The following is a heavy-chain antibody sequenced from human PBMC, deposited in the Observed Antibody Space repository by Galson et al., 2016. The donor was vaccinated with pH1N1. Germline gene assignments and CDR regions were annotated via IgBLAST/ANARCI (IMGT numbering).Heavy chain of an antibody. Sequence: SLRLSCAGSGFTFGDYVMTWVRQAPGKGLEWVGFTRSRAYGGTSEYAASVKGRFTMSRADSKNVAYLQMNSLKIEDTGVYYCARARTMITLGGVIVLTRPDHWGQGTLVIVSS. CDR2: TRSRAYGGTS. V-gene: IGHV3-49*04. J-gene: IGHJ4*02. CDR3: ARARTMITLGGVIVLTRPDH. CDR1: GFTFGDYV. D-gene: IGHD3-16*02.